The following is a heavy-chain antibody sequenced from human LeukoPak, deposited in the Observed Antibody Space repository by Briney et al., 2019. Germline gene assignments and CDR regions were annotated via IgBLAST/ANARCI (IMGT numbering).Heavy chain of an antibody. Sequence: GGSLRLSCAASGFTFSSYEMNWVRQAPGKGLEWVSYISSSGSTIYYADSVKGRFTISRDNAKNPLYLQMNSLRAEDTAVYYCARDFYDYVWGSYRSFLDYWGQGTLVTVSS. CDR2: ISSSGSTI. J-gene: IGHJ4*02. V-gene: IGHV3-48*03. D-gene: IGHD3-16*02. CDR3: ARDFYDYVWGSYRSFLDY. CDR1: GFTFSSYE.